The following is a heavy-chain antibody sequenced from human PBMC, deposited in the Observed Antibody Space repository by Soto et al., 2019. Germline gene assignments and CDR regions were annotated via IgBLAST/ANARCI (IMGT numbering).Heavy chain of an antibody. Sequence: QVQLVQSGAEVKKPGSSVKVSCKASGGTFSSYTISWVRQAPGQGLEWMGRIIPILGIANYAQKFQGTVTITADKSTSTAYIELSSLRSEDTAVYYCARNMYSSGPYGMDVWGQGTTVTVSS. D-gene: IGHD6-19*01. V-gene: IGHV1-69*02. J-gene: IGHJ6*02. CDR1: GGTFSSYT. CDR3: ARNMYSSGPYGMDV. CDR2: IIPILGIA.